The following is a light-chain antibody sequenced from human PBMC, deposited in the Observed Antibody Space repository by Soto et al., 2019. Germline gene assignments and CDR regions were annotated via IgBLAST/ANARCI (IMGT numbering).Light chain of an antibody. Sequence: QSALTQPASVSGSPGQSITISCTGTSTDVGSYNLVSWYQQQPGKAPKLMIYEVSKRPSGVSNRFSGSKSGNTASLTISGLQAEYEGDYYCCSYAGSSTYAVFGGGTKLTVL. V-gene: IGLV2-23*02. CDR3: CSYAGSSTYAV. CDR1: STDVGSYNL. J-gene: IGLJ2*01. CDR2: EVS.